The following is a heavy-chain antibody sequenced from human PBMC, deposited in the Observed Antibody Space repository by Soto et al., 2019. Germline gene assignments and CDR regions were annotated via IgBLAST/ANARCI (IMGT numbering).Heavy chain of an antibody. CDR3: ARVLTGTTNRVNVWFDP. CDR2: ISSSGSTI. J-gene: IGHJ5*02. D-gene: IGHD1-20*01. V-gene: IGHV3-11*01. CDR1: GFTFSDYY. Sequence: GGSLRLSCAASGFTFSDYYMSWIRQAPGKGLEWVSYISSSGSTIYYADSVKGRFTISRDNAKNSLYLQMNSLRAEDTAVYYCARVLTGTTNRVNVWFDPWGQGTLVTVSS.